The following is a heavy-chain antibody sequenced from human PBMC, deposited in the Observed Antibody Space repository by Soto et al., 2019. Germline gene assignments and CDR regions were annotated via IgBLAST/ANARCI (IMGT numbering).Heavy chain of an antibody. D-gene: IGHD2-15*01. CDR2: IIPIFGTA. CDR1: GGTFSSYA. CDR3: ASGRCSGGSCYPEGLY. J-gene: IGHJ4*02. V-gene: IGHV1-69*13. Sequence: SVKVSCKASGGTFSSYAISWVRQAPGQGLEWMGGIIPIFGTANYAQKFQGRVTITADESTSTAYMELSSLRSEDTAVYYCASGRCSGGSCYPEGLYWGQGTLVTVSS.